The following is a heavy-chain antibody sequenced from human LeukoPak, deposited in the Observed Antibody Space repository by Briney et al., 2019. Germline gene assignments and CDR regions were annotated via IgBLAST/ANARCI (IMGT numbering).Heavy chain of an antibody. D-gene: IGHD1-26*01. V-gene: IGHV3-23*01. J-gene: IGHJ3*02. CDR1: GFTFSSYA. CDR3: AKDFHPSGSYVAFDI. CDR2: ISGSGDNT. Sequence: GGSPRLSCAASGFTFSSYAMTGVRQASGKGLEWVSAISGSGDNTYYADSVKGRFTISRDNSKNTLYLKMNSLRAEDTAVYYCAKDFHPSGSYVAFDIWGQGTLVSLSS.